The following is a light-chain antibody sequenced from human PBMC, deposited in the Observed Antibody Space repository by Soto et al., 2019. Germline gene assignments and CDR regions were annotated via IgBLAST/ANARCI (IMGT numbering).Light chain of an antibody. V-gene: IGKV1-5*03. CDR2: EAS. CDR1: QSISNW. CDR3: QQYSHFST. J-gene: IGKJ1*01. Sequence: DIQLTQSPSTLSASVGDRVTISCRASQSISNWLAWYQQKPGIAPKLLIYEASRLESGVPSRFSGTGSVTEFTLTISSLQPDDFATYYCQQYSHFSTFGQGTKVDIK.